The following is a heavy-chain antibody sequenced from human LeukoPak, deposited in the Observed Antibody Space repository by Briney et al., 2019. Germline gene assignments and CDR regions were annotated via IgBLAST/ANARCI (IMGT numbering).Heavy chain of an antibody. J-gene: IGHJ4*02. CDR3: GRERYYDSSGYYPYYFDY. V-gene: IGHV4-61*02. CDR1: GGSISSGSYY. D-gene: IGHD3-22*01. CDR2: IYTSGST. Sequence: SQTLSLTCTVSGGSISSGSYYWSWIRQPAGKGLEWIGRIYTSGSTNYNPSLKSRVTISVDTSKKQFSLKLSSVTAADTAVYYCGRERYYDSSGYYPYYFDYWGQGTLVTVSS.